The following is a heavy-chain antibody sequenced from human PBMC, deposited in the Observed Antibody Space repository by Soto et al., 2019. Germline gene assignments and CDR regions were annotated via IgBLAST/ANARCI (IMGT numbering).Heavy chain of an antibody. CDR3: ARTIAVSGIGGFDY. CDR2: ISHGGSA. D-gene: IGHD6-19*01. CDR1: GGSISSGGYS. Sequence: QLQLQESASGLVKPSQTLSVTCAVSGGSISSGGYSWNWIRQPPGKGLEWIGYISHGGSAYYHPSLKSRVTISVDRSKNQFSLKLTSVTAADTAVYYCARTIAVSGIGGFDYWGQGTLVTVSS. J-gene: IGHJ4*02. V-gene: IGHV4-30-2*01.